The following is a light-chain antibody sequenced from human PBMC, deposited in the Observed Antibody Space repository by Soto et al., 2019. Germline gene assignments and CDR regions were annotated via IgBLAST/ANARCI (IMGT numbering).Light chain of an antibody. CDR2: AAS. CDR1: QSISSY. CDR3: QQSYSTPRT. Sequence: DIQMTQSPSSLSASVGDRVTITCRASQSISSYLNWYQQKPGKAPKLLIYAASSWLSGVPSRFSGSGSGTDFTLTISSLQPEDFATYYCQQSYSTPRTFGQGTKVDIK. V-gene: IGKV1-39*01. J-gene: IGKJ1*01.